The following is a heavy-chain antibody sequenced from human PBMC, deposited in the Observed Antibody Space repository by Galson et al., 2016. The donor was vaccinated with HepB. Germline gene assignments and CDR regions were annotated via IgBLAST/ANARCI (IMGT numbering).Heavy chain of an antibody. CDR1: GFTFSSYA. D-gene: IGHD3-3*01. CDR2: ISGSGGST. V-gene: IGHV3-23*01. Sequence: SLRLSCAASGFTFSSYAMSWVRQAPGKGLEWVSAISGSGGSTYYADSVKGRFTISRDNSKNTPYLQMNSLRAEDTAVYYCSKAKRDYDVWSGYYPYYYYGMDVWGQGTTVTVSS. CDR3: SKAKRDYDVWSGYYPYYYYGMDV. J-gene: IGHJ6*02.